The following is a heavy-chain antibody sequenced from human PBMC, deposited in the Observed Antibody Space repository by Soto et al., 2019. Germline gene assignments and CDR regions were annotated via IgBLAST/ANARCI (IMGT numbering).Heavy chain of an antibody. J-gene: IGHJ4*01. CDR3: ERLKRGYSYGSIIDF. V-gene: IGHV4-59*01. Sequence: SETLSLTCTVSGDSIRNYYWSWIRQPPGRGLEYIGYIFYSGSTNYNPSLKSRVAISVDTSRNQFALKLRSVTAADTATYYCERLKRGYSYGSIIDFWGRGTPVTVSS. CDR2: IFYSGST. CDR1: GDSIRNYY. D-gene: IGHD5-18*01.